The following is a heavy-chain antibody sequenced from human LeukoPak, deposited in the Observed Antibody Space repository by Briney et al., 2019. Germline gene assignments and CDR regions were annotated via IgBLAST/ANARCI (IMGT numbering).Heavy chain of an antibody. J-gene: IGHJ5*02. CDR2: INHSGST. V-gene: IGHV4-34*01. D-gene: IGHD1-7*01. Sequence: PSETLSLTCAVYGGSFSGHYCSWIRQPPGKGLELIGEINHSGSTNYNPSLKSRVTISVDTSKNQFSLKLSSVTAADTAVYYCARVGPYNWNYRLSNWFDPWGQGTLVTVSS. CDR3: ARVGPYNWNYRLSNWFDP. CDR1: GGSFSGHY.